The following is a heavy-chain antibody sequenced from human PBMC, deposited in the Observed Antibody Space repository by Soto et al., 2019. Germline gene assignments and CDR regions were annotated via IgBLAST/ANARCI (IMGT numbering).Heavy chain of an antibody. Sequence: QVQLVQSGAEVKTPGSSLKVSCTVSGSRFSNYVISWVRQAPGHGLEWLGRIIPIFNTTQYPQKFQGRGTIPADKSTNTASLELSSLRSDDTAVYYCAREGRGKKAGYNGLVSLGYWGQGTPVTVSS. CDR1: GSRFSNYV. CDR3: AREGRGKKAGYNGLVSLGY. D-gene: IGHD2-2*02. J-gene: IGHJ4*02. CDR2: IIPIFNTT. V-gene: IGHV1-69*06.